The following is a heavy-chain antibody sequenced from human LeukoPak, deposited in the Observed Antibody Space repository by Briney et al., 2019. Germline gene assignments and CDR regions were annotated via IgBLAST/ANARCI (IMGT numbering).Heavy chain of an antibody. CDR1: GFTFSAYS. Sequence: GGSLRLSCAASGFTFSAYSMNWVRQAPGKGLEWISYIGISSGNTKYADSVKGRFTISGDKAKNSLYLQMNSLRVEDTAVYYCARAYKYAFDNWGEGTLATVSS. CDR3: ARAYKYAFDN. D-gene: IGHD5-24*01. J-gene: IGHJ4*02. V-gene: IGHV3-48*01. CDR2: IGISSGNT.